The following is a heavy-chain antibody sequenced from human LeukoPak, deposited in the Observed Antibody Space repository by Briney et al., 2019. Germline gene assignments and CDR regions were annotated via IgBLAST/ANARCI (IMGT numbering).Heavy chain of an antibody. V-gene: IGHV3-21*01. CDR3: ARGGSNDD. CDR2: ISSGSSYI. J-gene: IGHJ4*02. CDR1: GFTFSSSA. D-gene: IGHD3-16*01. Sequence: GGSLRLSCAASGFTFSSSAMSWVRQAPGKGLEWVSSISSGSSYIYYADSVTGRFTISRDNAKNSLFLQMNSLRAEDTAVYYCARGGSNDDWGQGTLVTVSS.